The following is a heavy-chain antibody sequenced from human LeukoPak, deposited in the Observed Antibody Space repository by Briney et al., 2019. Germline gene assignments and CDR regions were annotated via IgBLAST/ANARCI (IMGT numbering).Heavy chain of an antibody. CDR2: INHSGST. Sequence: SETLSLTCAVYGGSFSGYYWSWIRQPPGEGLEWIGEINHSGSTNYNPSLKSRVTISVDTSKNQFSLKLSSVTAADTAVYYCARSPVWSGYFDYWGQGTLVTVSS. V-gene: IGHV4-34*01. CDR3: ARSPVWSGYFDY. CDR1: GGSFSGYY. D-gene: IGHD3-3*01. J-gene: IGHJ4*02.